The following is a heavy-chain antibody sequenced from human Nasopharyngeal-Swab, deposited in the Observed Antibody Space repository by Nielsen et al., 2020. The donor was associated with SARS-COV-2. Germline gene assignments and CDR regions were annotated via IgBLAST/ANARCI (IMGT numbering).Heavy chain of an antibody. CDR3: ARGGGYVDAFDI. Sequence: GESLKISCAASGFTFSSYATHWVRQAPGKGLEWVAVISYDGSNKYYADSVKGRFTISRDNSKNTLYLQMNSLRAEDTAVYYCARGGGYVDAFDIWGQGTMVTVSS. CDR1: GFTFSSYA. J-gene: IGHJ3*02. CDR2: ISYDGSNK. V-gene: IGHV3-30-3*01. D-gene: IGHD3-16*01.